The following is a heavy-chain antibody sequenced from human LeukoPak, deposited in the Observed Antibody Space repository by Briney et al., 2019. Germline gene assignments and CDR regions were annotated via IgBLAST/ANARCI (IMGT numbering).Heavy chain of an antibody. CDR2: VFYTGTS. J-gene: IGHJ4*02. Sequence: SETLSLTCTVSGGSISSYYWSWIRQPPGKGPEWIGHVFYTGTSNYNPSLKSRLTISVDASKNQFSLKLTSVTAADTAVYYCARAYYYGSGSYGLDYWGQGALVTVSS. CDR3: ARAYYYGSGSYGLDY. CDR1: GGSISSYY. D-gene: IGHD3-10*01. V-gene: IGHV4-59*01.